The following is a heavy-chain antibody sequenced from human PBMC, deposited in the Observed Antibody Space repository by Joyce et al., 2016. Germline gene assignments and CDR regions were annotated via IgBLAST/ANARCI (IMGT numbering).Heavy chain of an antibody. CDR2: INTDGSST. V-gene: IGHV3-74*01. J-gene: IGHJ5*02. CDR3: VRGISARPGGPNWFDP. D-gene: IGHD6-6*01. CDR1: GFSFSGYW. Sequence: EVQLVESGGGLVQPGGSLRLSCAASGFSFSGYWLHWVRQAPGKGLVWVSRINTDGSSTRFADSVKGRFTISRDNAKNTLYPQMNSLRAEDTAVYYCVRGISARPGGPNWFDPWGQGTLVTVSS.